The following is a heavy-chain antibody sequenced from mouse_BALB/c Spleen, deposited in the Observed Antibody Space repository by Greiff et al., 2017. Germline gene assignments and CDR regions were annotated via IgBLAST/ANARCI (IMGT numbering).Heavy chain of an antibody. D-gene: IGHD2-4*01. CDR3: ARDDYGGYYAMDY. V-gene: IGHV2-9*02. CDR2: IWAGGST. J-gene: IGHJ4*01. Sequence: VKLMESGPGLVAPSQSLSITCTVSGFSLTSYGVHWVRQPPGKGLEWLGVIWAGGSTNYNSALMSRLSISKDNSKSQVFLKMNSLQTDDTAMYYCARDDYGGYYAMDYWGQGTSVTVSS. CDR1: GFSLTSYG.